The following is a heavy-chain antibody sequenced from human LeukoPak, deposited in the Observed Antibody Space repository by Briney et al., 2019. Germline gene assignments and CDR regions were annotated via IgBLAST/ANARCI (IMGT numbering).Heavy chain of an antibody. J-gene: IGHJ4*02. D-gene: IGHD2-15*01. CDR1: GGSISSYY. V-gene: IGHV4-59*08. CDR3: ARHPRILGYCSGGSCYAFDF. Sequence: SSEALSLTCTVAGGSISSYYWSWRRQPPGKRLEWRGYIYYRSTNYNPSLKSRVTISIATSQPQLSLTVTSVTAADTAVYYSARHPRILGYCSGGSCYAFDFWGQGTLVTVSS. CDR2: IYYRST.